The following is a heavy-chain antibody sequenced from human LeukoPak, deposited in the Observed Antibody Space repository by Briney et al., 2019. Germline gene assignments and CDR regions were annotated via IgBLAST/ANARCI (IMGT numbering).Heavy chain of an antibody. V-gene: IGHV3-23*01. J-gene: IGHJ5*02. CDR1: GFTFSSYG. D-gene: IGHD6-13*01. CDR3: AKFSYGSSWYWFDP. Sequence: PGGTLRLSCAASGFTFSSYGMSWVRQAPGKGLEWVSAISGSGGSTYYADSVKGRFTISRDNSKNTLYLQMNSLRAEDTAVYYCAKFSYGSSWYWFDPWGQGTLVTVSS. CDR2: ISGSGGST.